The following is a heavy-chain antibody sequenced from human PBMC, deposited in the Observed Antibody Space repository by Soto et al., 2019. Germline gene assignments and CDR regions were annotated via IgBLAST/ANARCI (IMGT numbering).Heavy chain of an antibody. Sequence: EVQLVESGGDLVQREGSLRLSCVASGFTFSVYSMNWVRQAPGKGLEWFSYITSDTKTIKYADSVKGRFTISRDNAKNSVYLQMNSLRDEDTAVYYCARSVERHLDYWGQGTVVTVSS. CDR3: ARSVERHLDY. CDR1: GFTFSVYS. J-gene: IGHJ4*02. D-gene: IGHD1-1*01. V-gene: IGHV3-48*02. CDR2: ITSDTKTI.